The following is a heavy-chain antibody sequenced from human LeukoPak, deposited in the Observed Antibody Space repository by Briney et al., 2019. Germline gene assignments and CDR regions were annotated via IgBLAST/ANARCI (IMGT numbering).Heavy chain of an antibody. V-gene: IGHV1-18*01. D-gene: IGHD3-3*01. CDR2: ISAYNGNT. J-gene: IGHJ6*02. CDR1: GYTFTSYG. CDR3: ARDSGGDGDTIFGRYGMDV. Sequence: GASVTVSCKASGYTFTSYGISWVRQAPGQGLEWMGWISAYNGNTNYAQKLQGRVTMTTDTSTSTAYMELRILRSDDTAVYYCARDSGGDGDTIFGRYGMDVWGQGTTVTVSS.